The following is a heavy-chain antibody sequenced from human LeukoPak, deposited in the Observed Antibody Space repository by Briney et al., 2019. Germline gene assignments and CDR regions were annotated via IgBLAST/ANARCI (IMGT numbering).Heavy chain of an antibody. Sequence: GGSLRLSCAASGFTFSSYVMHWVRQAPGKGLEWVAIISYDGSNEYYADSVKGRFTISRDNSKNTLYLQMNSLRAADTAVYYCAKGDKPVIAMVKFDYWGQGTLVTVSS. CDR1: GFTFSSYV. CDR2: ISYDGSNE. CDR3: AKGDKPVIAMVKFDY. D-gene: IGHD5-18*01. V-gene: IGHV3-30*04. J-gene: IGHJ4*02.